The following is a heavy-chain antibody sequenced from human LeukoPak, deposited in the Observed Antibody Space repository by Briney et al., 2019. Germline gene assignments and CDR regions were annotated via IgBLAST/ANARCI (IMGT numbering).Heavy chain of an antibody. CDR2: VTDDGTTT. CDR3: AKLGSYDSSGYVDY. Sequence: PGGSLRLSCAASGFTFNNCAMSWVRQPPGKGLEWVSAVTDDGTTTYYADSVKGRFTISRDNSKNTLYLQMNSLRAEDTAVYYCAKLGSYDSSGYVDYWGQGTLVTVSS. CDR1: GFTFNNCA. J-gene: IGHJ4*02. V-gene: IGHV3-23*01. D-gene: IGHD3-22*01.